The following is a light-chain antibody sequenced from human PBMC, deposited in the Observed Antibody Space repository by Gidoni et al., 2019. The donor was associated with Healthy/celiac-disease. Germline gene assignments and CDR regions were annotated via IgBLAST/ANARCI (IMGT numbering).Light chain of an antibody. J-gene: IGKJ4*01. CDR1: QSISSY. V-gene: IGKV1-39*01. CDR3: QQSYSTPQT. CDR2: AAS. Sequence: DTQITQSPSSLSASVGDRVTITCRASQSISSYLNWYQQKPGKAPKLLIYAASSLQSGVPSRFSGSGSGTDFTLTISSLQPEDFATYYCQQSYSTPQTFGEGTKVEIK.